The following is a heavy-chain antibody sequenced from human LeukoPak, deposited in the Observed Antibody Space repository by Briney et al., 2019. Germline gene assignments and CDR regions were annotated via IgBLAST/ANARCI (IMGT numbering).Heavy chain of an antibody. D-gene: IGHD2-15*01. CDR2: ISGSGGST. CDR1: GFTFSNYA. CDR3: AKVRSAVVAAATNY. V-gene: IGHV3-23*01. J-gene: IGHJ4*02. Sequence: GGSLRLSCAASGFTFSNYAMSWVRQAPGKGLEWVSVISGSGGSTYHADSVKGRFTISRDNSNNTLYLRMNSLRAEDTAIYYCAKVRSAVVAAATNYWGQGTLATVSS.